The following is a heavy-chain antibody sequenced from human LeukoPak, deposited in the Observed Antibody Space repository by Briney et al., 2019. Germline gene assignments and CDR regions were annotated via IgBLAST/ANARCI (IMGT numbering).Heavy chain of an antibody. Sequence: SETLSLTCTVSGGSISSYYWSWIRQPPGKGLEWIGYIYYSGSTNYNPSLKSRVTISVDASKNQFSLKLSSVTAADTAVYYCARLNYGDYVYYGMDVWGQGTMVTVSS. CDR3: ARLNYGDYVYYGMDV. J-gene: IGHJ6*02. V-gene: IGHV4-59*08. CDR1: GGSISSYY. CDR2: IYYSGST. D-gene: IGHD4-17*01.